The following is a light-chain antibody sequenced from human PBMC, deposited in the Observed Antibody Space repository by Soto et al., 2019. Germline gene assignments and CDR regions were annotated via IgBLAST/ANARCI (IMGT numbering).Light chain of an antibody. CDR1: QSVKTNY. CDR2: DAS. Sequence: EIVLTQSPGTLSLSPGERATLSCRASQSVKTNYLAWYQKKPGQAPRLLIYDASRRASGIPDRFSGSGSGTDFTLTIRRLETEDFAVYYCQQYGTSPTFGQGTKVDI. CDR3: QQYGTSPT. J-gene: IGKJ1*01. V-gene: IGKV3-20*01.